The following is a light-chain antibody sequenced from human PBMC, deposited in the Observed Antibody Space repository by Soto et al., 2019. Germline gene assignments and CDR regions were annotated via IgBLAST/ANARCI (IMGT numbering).Light chain of an antibody. Sequence: EIVMTQSPATLSVSPGERATLTCRASQSVSSSLAWYQQKPGQAPRLLIYGASTRATGIPARFSGSRSGTEFTLAISSLQSEDFAFYYCQQYNNWPLYTFGQGTKLEIK. CDR1: QSVSSS. J-gene: IGKJ2*01. CDR2: GAS. CDR3: QQYNNWPLYT. V-gene: IGKV3-15*01.